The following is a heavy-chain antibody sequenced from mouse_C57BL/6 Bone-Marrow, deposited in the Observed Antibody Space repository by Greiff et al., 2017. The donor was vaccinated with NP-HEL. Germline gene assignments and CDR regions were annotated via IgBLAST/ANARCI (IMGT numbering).Heavy chain of an antibody. CDR3: ARDGHITVAHFDY. CDR2: ISDGGGYP. V-gene: IGHV5-4*01. D-gene: IGHD1-1*01. Sequence: DVKLVESGGGLVKPGGSLKLSCAASGFTFSSSAMSWVRQTPEKGLEWVATISDGGGYPYYPDNVKGRVTLTRDNAKNKLYLQMSNLKSEDTAMFYCARDGHITVAHFDYWGQGTTLTVSS. CDR1: GFTFSSSA. J-gene: IGHJ2*01.